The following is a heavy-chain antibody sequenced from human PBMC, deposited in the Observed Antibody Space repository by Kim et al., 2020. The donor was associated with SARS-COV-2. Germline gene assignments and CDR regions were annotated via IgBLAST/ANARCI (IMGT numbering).Heavy chain of an antibody. CDR3: ASSDSSGYSIDY. CDR2: IYYSGST. CDR1: GGSISSSSYY. J-gene: IGHJ4*02. D-gene: IGHD3-22*01. Sequence: SETLSLTCTVSGGSISSSSYYWAWIRQPPGKGLEWIGSIYYSGSTYCNPSLESRVTISVDTSKIQFSLNLSSVTAADTAVYYCASSDSSGYSIDYWGQGTLVTVSS. V-gene: IGHV4-39*01.